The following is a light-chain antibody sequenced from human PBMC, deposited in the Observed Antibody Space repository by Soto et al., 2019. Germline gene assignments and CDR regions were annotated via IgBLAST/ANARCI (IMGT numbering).Light chain of an antibody. CDR3: QQYDSIPPWT. J-gene: IGKJ1*01. CDR1: QTLGRSY. Sequence: EIVLTQSPGIMYLSPGERATLSCRASQTLGRSYLAWYQQKPSQAPRLLIFGTSTRATGIPDRFSGDGSGTDFTLTISRLDPEDFAVYFCQQYDSIPPWTFGQGPRVEVK. CDR2: GTS. V-gene: IGKV3-20*01.